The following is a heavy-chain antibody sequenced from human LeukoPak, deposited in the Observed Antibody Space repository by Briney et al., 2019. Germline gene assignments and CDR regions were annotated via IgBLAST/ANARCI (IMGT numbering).Heavy chain of an antibody. Sequence: SETLSLTCTVSGGSISSSGFYWGWIRQPPGKGLEWIGSVFYSGSTYYNSSLKSRVTISVDTSKNQFSLKLSSVTAADTAVYYCARDKDYADYWGQGTLVTVSS. V-gene: IGHV4-39*07. CDR3: ARDKDYADY. D-gene: IGHD4-17*01. CDR2: VFYSGST. J-gene: IGHJ4*02. CDR1: GGSISSSGFY.